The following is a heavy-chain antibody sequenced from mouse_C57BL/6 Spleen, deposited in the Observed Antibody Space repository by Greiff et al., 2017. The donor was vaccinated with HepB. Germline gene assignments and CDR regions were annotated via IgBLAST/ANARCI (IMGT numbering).Heavy chain of an antibody. D-gene: IGHD2-4*01. CDR2: IYPGSGST. V-gene: IGHV1-55*01. J-gene: IGHJ4*01. Sequence: QVQLKESGAELVKPGASVKMSCKASGYTFTSYWITWVKQRPGQGLEWIGDIYPGSGSTNYNEKFKSKATLTVDTSSSTAYMQLSSLTSEDSAVYYCARGDYDVSAMDYWGQGTSVTVSS. CDR3: ARGDYDVSAMDY. CDR1: GYTFTSYW.